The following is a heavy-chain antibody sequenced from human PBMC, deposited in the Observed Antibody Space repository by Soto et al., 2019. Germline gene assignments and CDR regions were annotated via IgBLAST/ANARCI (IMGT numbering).Heavy chain of an antibody. D-gene: IGHD6-19*01. Sequence: QVQLVQSGAEEKKPGASVKVSCKASGYSFTSYAMHWVRQAPGQGLEWMGWINAGNGNTKYSQKFLGRVTITRDTSASTAYMGLSSLRSEDTAVYYCARAVAVPDDFDYWGQGTLVTVSS. CDR3: ARAVAVPDDFDY. CDR1: GYSFTSYA. CDR2: INAGNGNT. J-gene: IGHJ4*02. V-gene: IGHV1-3*05.